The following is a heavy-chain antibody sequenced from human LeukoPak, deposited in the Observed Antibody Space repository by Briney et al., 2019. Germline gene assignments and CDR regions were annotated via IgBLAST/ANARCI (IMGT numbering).Heavy chain of an antibody. J-gene: IGHJ4*02. CDR1: GYTFTSYD. CDR2: MNPNSGNT. CDR3: ARGGLIGHSSSFFDY. V-gene: IGHV1-8*01. D-gene: IGHD6-13*01. Sequence: ASVKVSCKASGYTFTSYDINWVRQATGQGLEWTGWMNPNSGNTGYAQKFQGRVTMTRNTSISTAYMELSSLRSEDTAAYYCARGGLIGHSSSFFDYWGQGTLVTVSS.